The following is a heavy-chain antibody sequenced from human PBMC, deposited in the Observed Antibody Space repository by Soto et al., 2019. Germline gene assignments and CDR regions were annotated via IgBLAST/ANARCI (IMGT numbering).Heavy chain of an antibody. CDR2: IYWDDDK. V-gene: IGHV2-5*02. Sequence: QITLKESGPTLVKPTQTLTLTCTFSGFSLTTSGVGVGWIRQPPGKALEWLALIYWDDDKRYSSSLKSRLTITKDPSKNQVVLTMTKMHPVDTATYFCAHRGPLPGGFGEFHFDYWGQGTLVTVSS. CDR1: GFSLTTSGVG. D-gene: IGHD3-10*01. J-gene: IGHJ4*02. CDR3: AHRGPLPGGFGEFHFDY.